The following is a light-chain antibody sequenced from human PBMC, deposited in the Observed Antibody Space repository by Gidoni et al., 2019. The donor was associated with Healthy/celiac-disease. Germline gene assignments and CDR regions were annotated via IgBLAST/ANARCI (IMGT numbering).Light chain of an antibody. CDR1: QSVLFISNNKNY. V-gene: IGKV4-1*01. J-gene: IGKJ1*01. CDR3: QQYYSTPWT. CDR2: WAS. Sequence: DIVMTQSPHSLAVSLGERATINCKSSQSVLFISNNKNYLAWYHQKPGQPPKLLIYWASTRESGVPDRFSGSGSGTDFTLTISSLQAEDVAVYYCQQYYSTPWTFGQGTKVEIK.